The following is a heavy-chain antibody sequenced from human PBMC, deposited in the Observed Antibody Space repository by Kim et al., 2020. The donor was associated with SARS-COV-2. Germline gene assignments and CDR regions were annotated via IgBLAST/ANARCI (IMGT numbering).Heavy chain of an antibody. V-gene: IGHV3-23*01. D-gene: IGHD1-7*01. CDR2: ISGSGIST. CDR3: AKGGTPSFTDLILRRVPVDY. Sequence: GGSLRLSCAASGFTFSSYAMSWVRQAPGKGLEWVSAISGSGISTYYADSVKGRFTISRDNSKNTLYLQMNSLRAEDTAVYYCAKGGTPSFTDLILRRVPVDYWGQGTLVTVSS. J-gene: IGHJ4*02. CDR1: GFTFSSYA.